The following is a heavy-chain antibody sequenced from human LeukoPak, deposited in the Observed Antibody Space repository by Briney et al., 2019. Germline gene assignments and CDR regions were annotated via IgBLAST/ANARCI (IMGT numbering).Heavy chain of an antibody. V-gene: IGHV5-51*01. Sequence: GESLQISCKGSGYSFTSYWIGWVRQMPGKGLEWMGIIYPGDSDTRYSPSFQGQVTISADKSISTAYLQWSSLKASDTAMYYCARAASSSSSFYYYYMDVWGKGTTVTVSS. J-gene: IGHJ6*03. CDR2: IYPGDSDT. D-gene: IGHD6-6*01. CDR1: GYSFTSYW. CDR3: ARAASSSSSFYYYYMDV.